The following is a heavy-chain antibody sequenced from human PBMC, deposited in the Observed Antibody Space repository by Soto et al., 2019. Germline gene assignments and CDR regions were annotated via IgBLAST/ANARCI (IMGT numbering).Heavy chain of an antibody. V-gene: IGHV4-59*01. CDR3: ARDVSGTTVFRGYYYMAV. J-gene: IGHJ6*03. D-gene: IGHD1-1*01. CDR1: GGSISYYY. CDR2: IYYSGST. Sequence: QVQLQESGPGLVKPSETLSLTCTVSGGSISYYYWSWIRQPPGKGLEWIGNIYYSGSTNYNPSLKSRVTISVDTSKNQFSLRLSSVTAADTAVYYCARDVSGTTVFRGYYYMAVWGKGTTVTVSS.